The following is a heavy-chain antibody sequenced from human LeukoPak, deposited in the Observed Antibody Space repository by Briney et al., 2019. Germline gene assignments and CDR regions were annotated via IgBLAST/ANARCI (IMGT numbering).Heavy chain of an antibody. D-gene: IGHD3-22*01. J-gene: IGHJ4*02. CDR2: ISGSGGTT. CDR1: GFTFSSYA. Sequence: GGSLRLSCAASGFTFSSYAMTWVRQAPGKGLEWVSVISGSGGTTDYADSVKGRITISRDNSKNTLYLQMNSLRAEDTAVYYCAKSDSGGYFLSFDYWGQGTLVTVSS. V-gene: IGHV3-23*01. CDR3: AKSDSGGYFLSFDY.